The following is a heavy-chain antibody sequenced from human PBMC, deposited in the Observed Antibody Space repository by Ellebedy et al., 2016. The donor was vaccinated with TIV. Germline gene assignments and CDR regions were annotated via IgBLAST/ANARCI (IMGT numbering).Heavy chain of an antibody. CDR3: ARGRRGLWFGELLRFLDY. Sequence: GSLRLSCTAPGGSISSYYWSWIRQPPGKGLEWIGYIYYSGSTNYNPSLKSRVTISVDTSKNQFSLKLSPVTAADTAVYYCARGRRGLWFGELLRFLDYWGQGTLVTVSS. CDR2: IYYSGST. CDR1: GGSISSYY. J-gene: IGHJ4*02. D-gene: IGHD3-10*01. V-gene: IGHV4-59*01.